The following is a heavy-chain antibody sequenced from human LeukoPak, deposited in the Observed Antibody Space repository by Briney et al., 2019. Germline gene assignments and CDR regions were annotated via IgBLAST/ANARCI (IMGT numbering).Heavy chain of an antibody. CDR1: GFNFSDSR. D-gene: IGHD2-21*01. Sequence: GGSLRLSCVTSGFNFSDSRMTWVRQAPGKGLQWVANVNRDVTEKHFLDSVEGRFTISRDNAKKSLYLQMSSLRPQDTAVYFCVRGDWYFESWGQGTLVTVSS. CDR3: VRGDWYFES. V-gene: IGHV3-7*04. CDR2: VNRDVTEK. J-gene: IGHJ4*02.